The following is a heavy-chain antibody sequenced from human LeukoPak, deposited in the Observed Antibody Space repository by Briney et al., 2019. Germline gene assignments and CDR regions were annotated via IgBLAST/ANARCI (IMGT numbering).Heavy chain of an antibody. CDR1: GFTFDDYA. Sequence: PGGSLRLSCAASGFTFDDYAMHWVRQAPGKGLEWVSGISWNSGSIGYADSVKGRFTISRGNAKNSLYLQMNSLRAEDTAIYYCAKGPMGRGFDYWGQGTLVTVSS. D-gene: IGHD3-10*01. CDR3: AKGPMGRGFDY. CDR2: ISWNSGSI. V-gene: IGHV3-9*01. J-gene: IGHJ4*02.